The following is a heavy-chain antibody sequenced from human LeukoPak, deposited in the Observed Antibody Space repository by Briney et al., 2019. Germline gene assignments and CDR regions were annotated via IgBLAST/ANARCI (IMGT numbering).Heavy chain of an antibody. V-gene: IGHV7-4-1*02. CDR3: ARGPPSSRFDY. D-gene: IGHD6-6*01. CDR2: INTNTGNP. Sequence: ASVKVSCKASGYTFTSYALNWVRQAPGKGLEWMGWINTNTGNPTYAQGFTGRFVFSLDTSVSTAYLQISSLKAEDTAVYYCARGPPSSRFDYWGQGTLVTVSS. J-gene: IGHJ4*02. CDR1: GYTFTSYA.